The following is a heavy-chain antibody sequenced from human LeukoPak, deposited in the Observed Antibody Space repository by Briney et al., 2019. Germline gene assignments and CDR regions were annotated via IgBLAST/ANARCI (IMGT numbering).Heavy chain of an antibody. CDR3: VVATGFDY. CDR1: GFTFSGST. V-gene: IGHV3-73*01. CDR2: IRSKANSYAT. J-gene: IGHJ4*02. D-gene: IGHD2-15*01. Sequence: GGSLRLSCAASGFTFSGSTMHWVRQASGKGLEWVGRIRSKANSYATAYAASVKGRFTISRDDSKNTAYLQMNSLKTEDTAVYYCVVATGFDYWGQGTLVTVSS.